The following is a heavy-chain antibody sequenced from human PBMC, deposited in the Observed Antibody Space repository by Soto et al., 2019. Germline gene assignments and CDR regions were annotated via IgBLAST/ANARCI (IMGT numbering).Heavy chain of an antibody. CDR1: GGTFSSYA. CDR3: ARDLLYSSSGYNWFDP. D-gene: IGHD6-13*01. J-gene: IGHJ5*02. V-gene: IGHV1-69*13. Sequence: SVKVSCKASGGTFSSYAISWVRQAPGQGLEWMGGIIPIFGTANYAQKFQGRVTITADESTGTAYMELSSLRSEDTAVYYCARDLLYSSSGYNWFDPWGQGTLVTVSS. CDR2: IIPIFGTA.